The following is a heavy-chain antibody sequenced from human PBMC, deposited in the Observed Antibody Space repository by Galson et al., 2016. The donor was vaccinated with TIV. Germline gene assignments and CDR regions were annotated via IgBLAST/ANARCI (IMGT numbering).Heavy chain of an antibody. Sequence: PALVKPTQPLTLTSTFPGFSLSTSGVGVGWIRQPPGKALEWVAPIYSVEPRHSSPPPKDRLIITKDTSRNQMVLTMTSTGPTDTPTSYSAHNLRGPGRACPLQYWGQGTLVSV. CDR3: AHNLRGPGRACPLQY. CDR2: IYSVEPR. J-gene: IGHJ4*02. CDR1: GFSLSTSGVG. V-gene: IGHV2-5*02.